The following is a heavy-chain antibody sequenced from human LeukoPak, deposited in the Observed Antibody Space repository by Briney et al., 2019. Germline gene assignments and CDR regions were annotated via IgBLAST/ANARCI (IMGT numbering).Heavy chain of an antibody. CDR1: GGSISSYY. J-gene: IGHJ4*02. Sequence: SETLSLTCTVSGGSISSYYWSWIRQPPVKGLEWIGYIYYSGSTNYNPSVKSRVTISVGTSKNQFSLKLSSVTAADTAVYYCARISSGWEYYFDYWGQGTLVTVSS. V-gene: IGHV4-59*12. D-gene: IGHD6-19*01. CDR2: IYYSGST. CDR3: ARISSGWEYYFDY.